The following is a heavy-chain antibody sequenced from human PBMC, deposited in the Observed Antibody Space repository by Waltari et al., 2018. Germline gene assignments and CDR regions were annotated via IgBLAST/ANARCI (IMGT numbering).Heavy chain of an antibody. CDR2: INPNSGGT. V-gene: IGHV1-2*02. CDR1: GYTFTGYY. J-gene: IGHJ3*02. D-gene: IGHD5-12*01. CDR3: ARLGGSGYDGGSMRTFDI. Sequence: QVQLVQSGAEVKKPGASVKVSCKASGYTFTGYYMHWVRQAPGQGLEWMGWINPNSGGTNYAQKFQGRVTMTRDTSISTAYMELSRLTSDDTAVYYCARLGGSGYDGGSMRTFDIWGQGTMVTVSS.